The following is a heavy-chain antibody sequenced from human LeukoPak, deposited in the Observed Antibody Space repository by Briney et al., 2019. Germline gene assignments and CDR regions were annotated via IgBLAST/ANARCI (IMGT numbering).Heavy chain of an antibody. Sequence: ASVKVSCKASGYTFTGYYMHWVRQAPGQGLEWMGRINPNRGGTNYAQKFQGRVTMTRDTSISTAYMELSRLRSDDTAVYYCARAETNDYDFWSGYSASFDYWGQGTLVTVSS. V-gene: IGHV1-2*06. CDR3: ARAETNDYDFWSGYSASFDY. D-gene: IGHD3-3*01. CDR2: INPNRGGT. J-gene: IGHJ4*02. CDR1: GYTFTGYY.